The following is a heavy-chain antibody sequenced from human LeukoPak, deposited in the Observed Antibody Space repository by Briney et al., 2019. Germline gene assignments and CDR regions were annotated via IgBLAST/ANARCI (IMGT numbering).Heavy chain of an antibody. Sequence: SETLSLTCTVSGGSISSYYWSWIRQPPGKGLEWIGYIYYSGSTNYNPSLKSRVTISVDTSKNQFSLKLSSVTAADTAVYYCARGRGRQQLNWGQGTLVTVSS. CDR2: IYYSGST. CDR3: ARGRGRQQLN. V-gene: IGHV4-59*12. D-gene: IGHD6-13*01. J-gene: IGHJ4*02. CDR1: GGSISSYY.